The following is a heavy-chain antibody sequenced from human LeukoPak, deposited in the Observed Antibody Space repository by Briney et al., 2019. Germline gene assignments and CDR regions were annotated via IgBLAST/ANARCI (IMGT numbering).Heavy chain of an antibody. CDR3: AKSLLTTASGTGRAFDI. J-gene: IGHJ3*02. Sequence: PGGSLRLSCAASGVTFSSYAMSWVRQAPGKGLEWVSAISGSGGSTYYADPLKGRFTISRDNSKNTLYLQMDSLRAEDTAKYYCAKSLLTTASGTGRAFDIWGQGTVVTVSA. CDR2: ISGSGGST. V-gene: IGHV3-23*01. D-gene: IGHD1-26*01. CDR1: GVTFSSYA.